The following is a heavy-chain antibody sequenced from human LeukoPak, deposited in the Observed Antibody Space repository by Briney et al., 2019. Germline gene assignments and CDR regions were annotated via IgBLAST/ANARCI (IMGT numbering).Heavy chain of an antibody. V-gene: IGHV3-23*01. Sequence: GGSLRLSCAASGFTFSSYAMSWVRQAPGKGLEWVSAISGSGGSTYYADSVKGRFTISRDTSKNTLNLQMNSLRAEDTAVYYCASWPGAWYGEDSWGQGTLVTVSS. CDR3: ASWPGAWYGEDS. CDR2: ISGSGGST. D-gene: IGHD3-10*01. CDR1: GFTFSSYA. J-gene: IGHJ4*02.